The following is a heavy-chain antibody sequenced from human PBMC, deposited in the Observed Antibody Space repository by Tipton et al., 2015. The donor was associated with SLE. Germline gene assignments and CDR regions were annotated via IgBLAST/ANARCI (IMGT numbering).Heavy chain of an antibody. Sequence: LRLSCTVSGDSINSYYWSWIRQPPGEGLEWIGYIYYREGTNYSPSRKSRVTISLDASKNQLSLKLGSVTAADTAVYYCARHHGSGWLYGLDVWGQGTTVTVSS. J-gene: IGHJ6*02. CDR2: IYYREGT. CDR3: ARHHGSGWLYGLDV. V-gene: IGHV4-59*08. CDR1: GDSINSYY. D-gene: IGHD6-19*01.